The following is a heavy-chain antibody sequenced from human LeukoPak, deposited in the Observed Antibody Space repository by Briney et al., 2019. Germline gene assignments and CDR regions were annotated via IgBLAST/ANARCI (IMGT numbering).Heavy chain of an antibody. CDR2: TSSSGSTI. Sequence: AGSLRLYCAAYGFTFSSYEMNWVRQAPGKGLEWVSHTSSSGSTIYHAGSVKGRFTIARDNAKNSVYLQMNSLRAEDTAVYYCARGSLHSAYGFDYWGQGTLVTVCS. CDR1: GFTFSSYE. D-gene: IGHD5-12*01. CDR3: ARGSLHSAYGFDY. J-gene: IGHJ4*02. V-gene: IGHV3-48*03.